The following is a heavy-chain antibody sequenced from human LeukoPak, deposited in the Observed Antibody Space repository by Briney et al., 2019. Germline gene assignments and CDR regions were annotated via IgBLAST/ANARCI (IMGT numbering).Heavy chain of an antibody. CDR2: IYYSGST. D-gene: IGHD3-10*01. Sequence: PSETLSLTCTVSGGSISSYYWSWIRQPPGKGLEWIGYIYYSGSTNYNPSLKSRVTISVDTSKNQFSLKLTSVIAADTAVYYCARDQYYYGSGGYIDYWGQGTLVTVSS. J-gene: IGHJ4*02. CDR3: ARDQYYYGSGGYIDY. CDR1: GGSISSYY. V-gene: IGHV4-59*12.